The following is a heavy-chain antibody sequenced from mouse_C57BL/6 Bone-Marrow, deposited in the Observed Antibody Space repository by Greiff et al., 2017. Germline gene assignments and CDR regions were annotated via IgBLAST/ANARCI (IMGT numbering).Heavy chain of an antibody. CDR2: IYPGDGDT. V-gene: IGHV1-82*01. Sequence: QVQLKESGPELVKPGASVKISCKASGYAFSSSWMNWVKQRPGKGLEWIGRIYPGDGDTNYNGKFKGKATLTADKSSSTAYMQLSSLTSEDSAVYFCARRSPYYYAMDYWGQGTSVTVSS. CDR3: ARRSPYYYAMDY. CDR1: GYAFSSSW. J-gene: IGHJ4*01.